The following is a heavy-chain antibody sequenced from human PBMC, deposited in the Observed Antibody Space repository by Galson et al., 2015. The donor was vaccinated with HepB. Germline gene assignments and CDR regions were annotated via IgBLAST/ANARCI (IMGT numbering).Heavy chain of an antibody. CDR1: GFTVSSNY. Sequence: SLRLSCAASGFTVSSNYMSWVRQAPGKGLEWVSVIYSGGSTYYADSVKGRFTISRDNSKNTLYLQMNSLGVEDTAVYYCATRIAVADFDYWGQGTLVTVSP. CDR2: IYSGGST. D-gene: IGHD6-19*01. CDR3: ATRIAVADFDY. V-gene: IGHV3-66*04. J-gene: IGHJ4*02.